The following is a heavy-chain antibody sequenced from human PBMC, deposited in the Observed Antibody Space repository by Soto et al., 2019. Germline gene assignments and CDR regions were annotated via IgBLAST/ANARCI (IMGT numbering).Heavy chain of an antibody. CDR3: AREWGASGSYYNYYYGMDV. J-gene: IGHJ6*02. Sequence: ASVKVSCKASGYTFTSYYMHWVRQAPGQGPEWMGIINPSGGSTSYAQKFQGRVTMTRDTSTSTVYMELSSLRSEDTAVYYCAREWGASGSYYNYYYGMDVWGQGTTVTVSS. V-gene: IGHV1-46*01. CDR2: INPSGGST. CDR1: GYTFTSYY. D-gene: IGHD1-26*01.